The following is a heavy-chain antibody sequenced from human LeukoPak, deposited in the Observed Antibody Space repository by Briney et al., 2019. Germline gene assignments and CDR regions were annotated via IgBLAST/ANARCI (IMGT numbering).Heavy chain of an antibody. CDR2: IYYSGST. J-gene: IGHJ3*02. D-gene: IGHD3-10*01. CDR1: GGSITSDY. CDR3: AKSNGYGLVDI. Sequence: PSETLSLTCTVSGGSITSDYWSWIRQHPGKGLEWIGYIYYSGSTNYNPSLKSRVTISVDTSKNQFSLKLRSVTAADTAVYYCAKSNGYGLVDIWGQGTMVTVSS. V-gene: IGHV4-59*01.